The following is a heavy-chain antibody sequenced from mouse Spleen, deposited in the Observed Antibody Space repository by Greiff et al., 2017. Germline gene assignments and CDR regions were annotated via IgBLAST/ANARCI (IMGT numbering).Heavy chain of an antibody. V-gene: IGHV5-9*01. CDR3: ARTLTGPYAMDY. D-gene: IGHD4-1*01. CDR2: ISSGGGNT. CDR1: GFTFSSYA. Sequence: DVMLVESGGGLVKLGGSLKLSCAASGFTFSSYAMSWVRQTPEKRLEWVATISSGGGNTYYPDSVKGRFTISRDNAKNTLYLQMSSLKSEDTAMYYCARTLTGPYAMDYWGQGTSVTVSS. J-gene: IGHJ4*01.